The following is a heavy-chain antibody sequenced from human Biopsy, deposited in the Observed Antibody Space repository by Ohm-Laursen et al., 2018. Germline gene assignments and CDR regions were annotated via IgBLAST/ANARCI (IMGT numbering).Heavy chain of an antibody. D-gene: IGHD6-6*01. Sequence: ASVKVSCKASGYSFSTYDVNWVRQARGQGLEWMGWMIPSSGKTGYAQRFQGRVTLTMNTSISTVYMELSGLRSEDTAVYFCARGYSRRVSIFEASIYWFDTWGQGTLVTVFS. V-gene: IGHV1-8*01. J-gene: IGHJ5*02. CDR2: MIPSSGKT. CDR3: ARGYSRRVSIFEASIYWFDT. CDR1: GYSFSTYD.